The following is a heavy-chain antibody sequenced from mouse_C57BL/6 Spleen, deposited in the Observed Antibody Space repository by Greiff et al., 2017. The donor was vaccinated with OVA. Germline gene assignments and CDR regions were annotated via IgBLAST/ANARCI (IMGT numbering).Heavy chain of an antibody. CDR3: AWGGSSPYWYFDV. V-gene: IGHV1-82*01. Sequence: VQLQQSGPELVKPGASVKISCKASGYAFSSSWMNWVKQRPGKGLEWIGRIYPGDGDTNYNGKFKGKATLTADKSSSTAYMQLSSLTSEDSAVYVYAWGGSSPYWYFDVWGTGTTVTVSS. CDR2: IYPGDGDT. D-gene: IGHD1-1*01. J-gene: IGHJ1*03. CDR1: GYAFSSSW.